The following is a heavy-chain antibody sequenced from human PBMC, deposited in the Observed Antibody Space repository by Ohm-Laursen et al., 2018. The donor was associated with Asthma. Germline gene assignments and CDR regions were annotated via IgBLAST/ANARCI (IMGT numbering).Heavy chain of an antibody. D-gene: IGHD6-19*01. J-gene: IGHJ4*02. CDR1: GFIFSDYD. V-gene: IGHV3-30*03. CDR3: VRGSWYGSTSDAY. Sequence: SLRLSCAASGFIFSDYDMHWVRQAPGKGLEWLAILSYDGHNKHYAGSLRGRLFISGDSSENTVELQMNSLRGEDTAVYYCVRGSWYGSTSDAYWGQGTLVTVSS. CDR2: LSYDGHNK.